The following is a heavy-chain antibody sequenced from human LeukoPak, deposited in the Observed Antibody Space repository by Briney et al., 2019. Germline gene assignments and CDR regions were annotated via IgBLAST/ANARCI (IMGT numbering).Heavy chain of an antibody. J-gene: IGHJ4*02. Sequence: ASVKVSCKASGYTFTAYYLHWVRQAPGQRLEWMGWISAYNGNTHYAQKVQDRVTMTTDTSTSTAYMELRSLRSDDTAVYYCAREGGPTGGAQDYWGQGTLVTVSS. CDR1: GYTFTAYY. CDR3: AREGGPTGGAQDY. CDR2: ISAYNGNT. V-gene: IGHV1-18*04. D-gene: IGHD1-1*01.